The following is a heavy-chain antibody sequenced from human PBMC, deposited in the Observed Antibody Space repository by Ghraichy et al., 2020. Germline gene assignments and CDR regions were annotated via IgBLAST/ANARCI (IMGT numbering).Heavy chain of an antibody. J-gene: IGHJ1*01. Sequence: SETLSLTCAVSGGSISSSNWWSWVRQPPGKGLEWIGEIYHSGSTNYNPSLKSRVTISVDKSKNQFSLKLSSVTAADTAVYYCARTKQWPPAEYFQHWGQGTRVTVSS. V-gene: IGHV4-4*02. CDR1: GGSISSSNW. D-gene: IGHD6-19*01. CDR2: IYHSGST. CDR3: ARTKQWPPAEYFQH.